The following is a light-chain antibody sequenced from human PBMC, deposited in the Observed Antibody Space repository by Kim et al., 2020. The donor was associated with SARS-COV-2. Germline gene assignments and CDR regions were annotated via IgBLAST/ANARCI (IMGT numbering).Light chain of an antibody. CDR2: DGA. CDR1: QDIRNY. J-gene: IGKJ2*01. V-gene: IGKV1-33*01. CDR3: QQNDTVPLT. Sequence: DIQMTQSPTSLSASVGDRVTITCPASQDIRNYLSWYQQKPGKAPKLLIFDGATLEPGVPSRFSGSGSEREFTFTISSLQPEDIATYFCQQNDTVPLTFGQGTKVDIK.